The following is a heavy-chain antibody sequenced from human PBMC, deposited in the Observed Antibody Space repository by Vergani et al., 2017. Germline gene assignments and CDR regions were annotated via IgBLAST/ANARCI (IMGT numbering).Heavy chain of an antibody. CDR3: AREGYCSSTSCYSRGMDV. CDR2: VNPEGTNT. CDR1: GFTFSRHW. V-gene: IGHV3-74*01. J-gene: IGHJ6*02. D-gene: IGHD2-2*02. Sequence: EVQLVESGGGLVQPGGSLRLSCAASGFTFSRHWMHWVRQAPGKGLVWVSRVNPEGTNTPYADSVKGRFTISRDNAKNMMYLQLNSLRDEDTAVYYCAREGYCSSTSCYSRGMDVWGQGTTVTVSS.